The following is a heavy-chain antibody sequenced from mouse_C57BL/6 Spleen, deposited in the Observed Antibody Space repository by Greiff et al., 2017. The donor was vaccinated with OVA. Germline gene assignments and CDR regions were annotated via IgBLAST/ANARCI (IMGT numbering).Heavy chain of an antibody. D-gene: IGHD4-1*01. V-gene: IGHV1-80*01. CDR3: ARWREEELGRFSFDY. CDR2: IYPGDGDT. J-gene: IGHJ2*01. CDR1: GYAFSSYW. Sequence: QVQLQQSGAELVKPGASVKISCKASGYAFSSYWMNWVKQRPGKGLEWIGQIYPGDGDTNYNGKFKGKATLTADKSSSTAYMQLSSLTSEDSAVYFCARWREEELGRFSFDYWGQGTTLTVSS.